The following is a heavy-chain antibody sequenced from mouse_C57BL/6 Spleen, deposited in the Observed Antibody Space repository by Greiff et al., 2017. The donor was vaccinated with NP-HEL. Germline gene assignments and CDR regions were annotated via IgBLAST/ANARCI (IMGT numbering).Heavy chain of an antibody. CDR2: FHPYNDDT. D-gene: IGHD1-1*01. V-gene: IGHV1-47*01. Sequence: VKLVESGAELVKPGASVKMSCKASGYTFTTYPIEWMKQNHGKSLEWIGNFHPYNDDTKYNEKFKGKATLTVEKSSSTVYLELSRLTSDDSAVYYCARGYYGSSYYFDYWGQGTTLTVSS. CDR1: GYTFTTYP. CDR3: ARGYYGSSYYFDY. J-gene: IGHJ2*01.